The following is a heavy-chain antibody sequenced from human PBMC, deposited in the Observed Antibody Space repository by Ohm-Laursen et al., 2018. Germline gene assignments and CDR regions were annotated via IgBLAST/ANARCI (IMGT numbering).Heavy chain of an antibody. CDR2: MYYSGNT. D-gene: IGHD6-13*01. J-gene: IGHJ4*02. CDR3: ATSNNWYYFDY. V-gene: IGHV4-39*01. CDR1: GGSISSSSYY. Sequence: TLSLTCIVSGGSISSSSYYWGWIRKPPGKGLEWIGGMYYSGNTYYNPSLKSRFTIAVDTPKNQFSLKLITVTAADTSVYYCATSNNWYYFDYWGQGTLVTVSS.